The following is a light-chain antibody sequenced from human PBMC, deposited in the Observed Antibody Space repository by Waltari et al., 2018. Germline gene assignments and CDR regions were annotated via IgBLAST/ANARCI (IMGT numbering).Light chain of an antibody. V-gene: IGLV1-40*01. CDR1: GPNIGARYY. CDR3: QSYDITLRVV. CDR2: GSS. Sequence: QSVLTQPPSVSGAPAQRVTIPCTGSGPNIGARYYVHWDQQVPRAAPKLLIYGSSSRPLGVPDRFFGSTSGTSASLAIIGLQAEDEADYYCQSYDITLRVVFGGGTKLTVL. J-gene: IGLJ3*02.